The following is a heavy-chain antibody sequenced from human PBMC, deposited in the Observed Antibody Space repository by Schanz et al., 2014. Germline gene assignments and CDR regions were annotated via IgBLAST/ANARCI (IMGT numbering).Heavy chain of an antibody. V-gene: IGHV7-4-1*02. Sequence: QLVQSGSEFRKPGASVKVSCKASGYIFSSYAIHWVRQAPGQGLEWMGWINPTTGNPGYAQGFTGRFVFSFDTSVSKAYLQTSGLKAADSAVYSRARARYGLDVWGQGTTVTVSS. CDR1: GYIFSSYA. J-gene: IGHJ6*02. CDR3: ARARYGLDV. CDR2: INPTTGNP.